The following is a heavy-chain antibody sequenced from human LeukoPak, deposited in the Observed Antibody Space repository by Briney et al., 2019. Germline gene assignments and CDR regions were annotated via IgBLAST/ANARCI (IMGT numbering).Heavy chain of an antibody. D-gene: IGHD3-22*01. J-gene: IGHJ3*02. V-gene: IGHV1-18*01. Sequence: ASVKVSCKASGYTFTSYGISWVRQAPGQGLEWMGWISAYNGNTNYAQKLQGRVTMTTDTSTSTAYMELRSLRSDDTAVYYCARDLVTMIVVVISGDAFDIWGQGTMVTVSS. CDR1: GYTFTSYG. CDR3: ARDLVTMIVVVISGDAFDI. CDR2: ISAYNGNT.